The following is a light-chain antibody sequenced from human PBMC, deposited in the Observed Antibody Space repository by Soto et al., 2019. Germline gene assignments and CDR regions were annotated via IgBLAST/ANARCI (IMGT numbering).Light chain of an antibody. CDR1: SSDIGSYNF. CDR3: TSYAGGNILV. J-gene: IGLJ2*01. CDR2: EVR. Sequence: QSVLTQLPSASGSPGQSVTISCTGTSSDIGSYNFVSWYQQHPGKAPKVMLYEVRKRPSGVPDRFSGSKSGNTASLTVSGLQADDEADYYCTSYAGGNILVFGGGTKLTVL. V-gene: IGLV2-8*01.